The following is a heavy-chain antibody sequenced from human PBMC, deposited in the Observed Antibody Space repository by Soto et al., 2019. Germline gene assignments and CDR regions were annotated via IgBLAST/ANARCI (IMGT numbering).Heavy chain of an antibody. J-gene: IGHJ3*02. Sequence: ASVKVSCKASGYTFTSYAMHWVRQAPGQRLEWMGWINAGNGNTKYSQKFQGRVTITRDTSASTAYMEPSSLRSEDTAVYYCARVVVPAAIIDAFDIWGQGTMVTVSS. CDR3: ARVVVPAAIIDAFDI. V-gene: IGHV1-3*01. CDR2: INAGNGNT. CDR1: GYTFTSYA. D-gene: IGHD2-2*01.